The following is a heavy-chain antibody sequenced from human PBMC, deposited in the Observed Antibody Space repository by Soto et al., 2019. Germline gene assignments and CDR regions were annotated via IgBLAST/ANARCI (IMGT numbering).Heavy chain of an antibody. J-gene: IGHJ4*02. V-gene: IGHV3-33*01. CDR2: IWYDGTNK. CDR3: ARGPRAVVPAASFDY. D-gene: IGHD2-2*01. CDR1: GFTFSSYC. Sequence: FMRLSYAASGFTFSSYCMHWVRQAPGKGLEWVAVIWYDGTNKYYADSVKGRFTISRDNSKNTLYLQLSSLRAEDTAVYYCARGPRAVVPAASFDYWGQGTLVTVPS.